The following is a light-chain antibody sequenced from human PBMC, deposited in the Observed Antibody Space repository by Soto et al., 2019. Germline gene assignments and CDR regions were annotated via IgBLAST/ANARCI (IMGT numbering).Light chain of an antibody. Sequence: QSALAQPASVSGSPGQAITISCTGASGYVGTYSLVSWYQQHPGKAPKVVIYEGHKRPSGVPDRFSGSTSVNTASLTISGLQTDDEADYYCCLYVGATTYVFGTGTKVNVL. CDR2: EGH. CDR1: SGYVGTYSL. V-gene: IGLV2-23*01. J-gene: IGLJ1*01. CDR3: CLYVGATTYV.